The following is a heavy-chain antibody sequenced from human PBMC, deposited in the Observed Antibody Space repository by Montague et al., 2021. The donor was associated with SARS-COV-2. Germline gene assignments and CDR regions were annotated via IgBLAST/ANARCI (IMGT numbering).Heavy chain of an antibody. J-gene: IGHJ2*01. CDR1: GFTFSSYW. V-gene: IGHV3-7*01. D-gene: IGHD6-19*01. Sequence: SLRLSFSASGFTFSSYWMSWVRQAPGKGLEWVANIEEDGSEKYYMDSVKGRFTISRDNAKNSLSLQMNSLRAEDTAVYYCARERQDSSGWSTYWYFDLWGRGTLVTVSS. CDR2: IEEDGSEK. CDR3: ARERQDSSGWSTYWYFDL.